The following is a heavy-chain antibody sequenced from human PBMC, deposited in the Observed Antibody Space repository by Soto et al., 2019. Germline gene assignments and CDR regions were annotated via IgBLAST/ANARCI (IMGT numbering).Heavy chain of an antibody. CDR1: GYTFTSDD. CDR2: MNPNSGNT. D-gene: IGHD6-13*01. Sequence: QVQLVQSGAEVKKPGASVKVSCKASGYTFTSDDINWVRQATGQGREWMGWMNPNSGNTGYAQKFQGRVTMTRNTSISTAYMELSSLRSEDTAVYYCARTPPYSSSWYVRYYYYYGMDVWGQGTTVTVSS. CDR3: ARTPPYSSSWYVRYYYYYGMDV. J-gene: IGHJ6*02. V-gene: IGHV1-8*01.